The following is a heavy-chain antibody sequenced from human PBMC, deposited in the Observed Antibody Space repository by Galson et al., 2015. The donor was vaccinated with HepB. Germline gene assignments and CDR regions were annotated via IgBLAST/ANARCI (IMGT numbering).Heavy chain of an antibody. D-gene: IGHD2/OR15-2a*01. V-gene: IGHV4-39*01. CDR3: ARTHCSTTKCLHSYGLDV. J-gene: IGHJ6*02. CDR2: IYYNGST. Sequence: LSLTCTFSGGSIISRSYFWGWIRQPPGKGLEWIGSIYYNGSTYYNPSLKSRVTISVDTPKNQISLRLSSVTAADTAVFYCARTHCSTTKCLHSYGLDVWGQGTTVTVSS. CDR1: GGSIISRSYF.